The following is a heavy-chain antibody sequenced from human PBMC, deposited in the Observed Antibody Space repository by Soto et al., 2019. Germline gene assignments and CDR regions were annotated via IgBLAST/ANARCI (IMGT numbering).Heavy chain of an antibody. Sequence: QVQLVQSGAEVKKPGASVKVSCKASGYTFTSYGISWVRQAPGQGLEWMGWISAYNGNTNYAQKLQGGVTMTTDTSTSTAYRELRSLRSDDTAVYYCARGRDGYNRWYYYGMDVWGQGTTVTVSS. CDR3: ARGRDGYNRWYYYGMDV. CDR2: ISAYNGNT. D-gene: IGHD5-12*01. CDR1: GYTFTSYG. J-gene: IGHJ6*02. V-gene: IGHV1-18*01.